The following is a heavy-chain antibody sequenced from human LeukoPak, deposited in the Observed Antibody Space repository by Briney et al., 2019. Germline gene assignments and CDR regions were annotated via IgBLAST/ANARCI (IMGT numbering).Heavy chain of an antibody. CDR1: GFTFSSYS. V-gene: IGHV3-21*01. CDR3: ARGLPMTGTPSANWFDP. J-gene: IGHJ5*02. CDR2: ISSSSSYI. D-gene: IGHD1-20*01. Sequence: GGSLRLSCAASGFTFSSYSMNWVRQAPGKGLEWVSSISSSSSYIYYADSVKGRFTISRDNAKNTLYLQMKSLRAEDTAVYYCARGLPMTGTPSANWFDPWGQGTLVTVSS.